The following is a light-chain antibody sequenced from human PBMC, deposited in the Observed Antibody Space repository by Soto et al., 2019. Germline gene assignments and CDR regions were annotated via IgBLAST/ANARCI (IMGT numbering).Light chain of an antibody. J-gene: IGLJ1*01. CDR3: SSYAGSNNFV. CDR1: SSNVGAYNS. V-gene: IGLV2-8*01. Sequence: SAPPQPPSASGSPGQSVTISCTGTSSNVGAYNSVSWYQQHPGKAPKLMIYEVSKRPSGVPDRFSGSRSGNTASLTVSGLQAEDEADYYCSSYAGSNNFVFGTGTKLTVL. CDR2: EVS.